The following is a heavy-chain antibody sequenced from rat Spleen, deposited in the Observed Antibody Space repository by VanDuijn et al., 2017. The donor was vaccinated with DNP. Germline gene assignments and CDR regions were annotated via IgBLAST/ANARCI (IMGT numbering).Heavy chain of an antibody. CDR3: ARRRLPYWYFDF. D-gene: IGHD1-4*01. CDR2: INTGSGGT. J-gene: IGHJ1*01. CDR1: GYTFTTYY. V-gene: IGHV1-43*01. Sequence: QVQLQQSGAELAKPGSSVMISCRASGYTFTTYYIGWIKQTTRQGLEYIGYINTGSGGTNYNEKFKGKATLTVGKSSSTAFMQLSSLTPDDSAVYYCARRRLPYWYFDFWGPGTMVTVSS.